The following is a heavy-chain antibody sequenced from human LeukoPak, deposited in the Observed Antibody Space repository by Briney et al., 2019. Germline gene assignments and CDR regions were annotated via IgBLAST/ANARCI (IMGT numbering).Heavy chain of an antibody. V-gene: IGHV3-13*04. CDR3: ARGSSLGFDP. Sequence: GGSLRLSFAASGFSFRSYDFDWVRQAAGKGLEWVSGIGTAGDTYYAGSVKGRFTISRENAKNSLYLQMNSLRAADTAVYYCARGSSLGFDPWGQGTLVTVSS. CDR2: IGTAGDT. CDR1: GFSFRSYD. J-gene: IGHJ5*02.